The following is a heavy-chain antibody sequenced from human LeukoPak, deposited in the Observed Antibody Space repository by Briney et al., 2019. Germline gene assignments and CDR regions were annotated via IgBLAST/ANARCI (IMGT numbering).Heavy chain of an antibody. CDR2: SNHSGST. CDR1: GGSFSGYY. V-gene: IGHV4-34*01. CDR3: GRATVVTPNWFDP. Sequence: PSETLSLTCAVYGGSFSGYYWSWIRQPPGKGLEWIGESNHSGSTNYNPSLKSRVTISVDTSKNQFSLKLSTVTAEDKTVYYCGRATVVTPNWFDPWGQGTLVTVSS. J-gene: IGHJ5*02. D-gene: IGHD4-23*01.